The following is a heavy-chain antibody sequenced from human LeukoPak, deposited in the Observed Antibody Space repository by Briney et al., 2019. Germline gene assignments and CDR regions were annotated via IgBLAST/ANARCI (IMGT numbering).Heavy chain of an antibody. CDR2: ISSSSSYI. J-gene: IGHJ6*03. D-gene: IGHD3-3*01. Sequence: GGSLRLSCAASGFTFSSYSMNWVRQAPGKGLEWVSSISSSSSYIYYADSVKGRFTISRDNAKNSLYLQMNSLRAEDTAVYYCARDTREGYYDFWSGYYGYYYYYYMDVWGKGTTVTVSS. CDR1: GFTFSSYS. V-gene: IGHV3-21*01. CDR3: ARDTREGYYDFWSGYYGYYYYYYMDV.